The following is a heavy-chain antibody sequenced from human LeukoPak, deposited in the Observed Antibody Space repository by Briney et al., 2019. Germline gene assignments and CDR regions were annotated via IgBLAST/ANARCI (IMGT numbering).Heavy chain of an antibody. Sequence: PSETLSLTCTVSGGSISSYYWSLIRQPPGKGLEWIGYIYYSGSTNYNPSLKSRVTISVDTSKNQFSLKLSSVTAADTAVYYCASIEMATRYFDYWGQGTLVTVSS. CDR3: ASIEMATRYFDY. CDR1: GGSISSYY. D-gene: IGHD5-24*01. V-gene: IGHV4-59*01. CDR2: IYYSGST. J-gene: IGHJ4*02.